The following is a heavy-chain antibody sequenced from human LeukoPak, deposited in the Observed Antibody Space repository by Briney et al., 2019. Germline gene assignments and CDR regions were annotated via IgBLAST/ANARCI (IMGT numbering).Heavy chain of an antibody. CDR1: GYTFTGYY. J-gene: IGHJ4*02. CDR2: ISAYNGNT. CDR3: ARDPAIGYFDY. V-gene: IGHV1-18*04. Sequence: ASVKVSCKASGYTFTGYYMHWVRQAPGQGLEWMGWISAYNGNTNYAQKLQGRVTMTTDTSTSTAYMELRSLRSDDTAVYYCARDPAIGYFDYWGQGTLVTVSS.